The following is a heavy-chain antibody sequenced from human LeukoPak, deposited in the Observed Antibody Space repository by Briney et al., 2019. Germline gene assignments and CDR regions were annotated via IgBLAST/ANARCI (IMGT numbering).Heavy chain of an antibody. CDR3: AKHKCTMAGSNYFDY. CDR1: GFTFSYYA. Sequence: GGSLRLSCAASGFTFSYYAMTWVRQAPGKGLEWVSPISGNGGSTYYADSVKGRFTISRDNLKNTLFLQMNSLRAEDTAVYDCAKHKCTMAGSNYFDYWGQGTLVTVSS. J-gene: IGHJ4*02. D-gene: IGHD6-19*01. V-gene: IGHV3-23*01. CDR2: ISGNGGST.